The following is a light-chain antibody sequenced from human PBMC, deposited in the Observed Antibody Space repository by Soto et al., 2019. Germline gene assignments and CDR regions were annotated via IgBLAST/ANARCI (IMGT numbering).Light chain of an antibody. CDR1: NSDIGSYNS. J-gene: IGLJ2*01. Sequence: QSALTQPASVSASPGQSITISCTGTNSDIGSYNSVSWYQHHPGKAPKLMIYGVTNRPSGISNRFSGSKSGSTASLTISEVQAEDEASYYCASFTSLSTVVFGGGTKLTVL. CDR3: ASFTSLSTVV. CDR2: GVT. V-gene: IGLV2-14*01.